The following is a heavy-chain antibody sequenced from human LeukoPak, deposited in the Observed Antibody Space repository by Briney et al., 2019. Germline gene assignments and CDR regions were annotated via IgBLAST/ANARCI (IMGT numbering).Heavy chain of an antibody. V-gene: IGHV3-23*01. CDR3: AKSDSSGYTYLY. J-gene: IGHJ4*02. CDR2: ISGSDGST. D-gene: IGHD3-22*01. CDR1: GFTFSSYG. Sequence: GGSLRLSCAASGFTFSSYGMSWVRQAPGKGLEWVSAISGSDGSTYYADSVKGRFTISRDNSKNTLYLQMNSLRAEDTAVYYCAKSDSSGYTYLYWGQGTLVTVSS.